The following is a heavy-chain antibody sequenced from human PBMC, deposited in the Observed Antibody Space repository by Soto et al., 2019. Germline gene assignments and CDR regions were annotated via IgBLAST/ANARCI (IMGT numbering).Heavy chain of an antibody. J-gene: IGHJ6*02. Sequence: EVQLVESGGGLVQPGGSLRLSCAASGFTFNTYWMHWVRQAPGKGLLWVSRANSDGSSTTYADSVKGRFTISRDNARNTLYLQMNSLRAEDTAVYYCTRVVRFGSAEYSYSDGMDVLCQGTTVTGSS. CDR2: ANSDGSST. CDR1: GFTFNTYW. D-gene: IGHD3-10*01. CDR3: TRVVRFGSAEYSYSDGMDV. V-gene: IGHV3-74*03.